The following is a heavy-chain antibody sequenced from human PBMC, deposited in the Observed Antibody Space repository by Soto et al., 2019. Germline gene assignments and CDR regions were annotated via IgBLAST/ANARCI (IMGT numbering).Heavy chain of an antibody. CDR1: GASISRYY. CDR2: IYYSGST. J-gene: IGHJ3*02. D-gene: IGHD5-12*01. V-gene: IGHV4-59*01. Sequence: SETLSLTCTVSGASISRYYWSWIRQPPGKGLEWIGHIYYSGSTNYNPSLKGRVTIPVDRSKNQFSLKLSSVTAADTAVYYCATIIRDYCGYEPTTNDASDIRGDATLITVSS. CDR3: ATIIRDYCGYEPTTNDASDI.